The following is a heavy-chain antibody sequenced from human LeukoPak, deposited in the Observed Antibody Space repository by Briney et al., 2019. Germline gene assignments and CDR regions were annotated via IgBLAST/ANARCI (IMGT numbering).Heavy chain of an antibody. CDR2: IYYSGST. Sequence: PSETLSLTCTVSGGSISSYYWSWIRQPPGKGLEWIGYIYYSGSTNYNPSLKSRVTISVDTSKNQFSLKLSSVTAADTAVYYCARLPMVRGVTPGWGQGTLVTVSS. J-gene: IGHJ4*02. CDR3: ARLPMVRGVTPG. D-gene: IGHD3-10*01. V-gene: IGHV4-59*08. CDR1: GGSISSYY.